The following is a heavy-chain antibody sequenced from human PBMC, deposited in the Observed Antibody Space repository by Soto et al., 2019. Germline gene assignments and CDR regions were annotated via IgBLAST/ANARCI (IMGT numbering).Heavy chain of an antibody. J-gene: IGHJ6*02. CDR1: GFTFSSYS. V-gene: IGHV3-48*02. D-gene: IGHD3-10*01. CDR2: ISSSSSTI. CDR3: ARDLGGNYGSESGMDGMDV. Sequence: GGSLRLSCAASGFTFSSYSMNWVRQAPGKGLEWVSYISSSSSTIYYADSVKGRFTISRDNAKNSLYLQMNSLRDEDTAVYYCARDLGGNYGSESGMDGMDVWGQGTTVTVSS.